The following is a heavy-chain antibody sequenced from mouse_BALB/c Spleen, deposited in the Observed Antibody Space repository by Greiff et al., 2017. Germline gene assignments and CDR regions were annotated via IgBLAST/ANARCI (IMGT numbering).Heavy chain of an antibody. J-gene: IGHJ3*01. CDR2: ISSGSSTI. D-gene: IGHD2-1*01. V-gene: IGHV5-17*02. CDR3: ARSGGNYPAY. CDR1: GFTFSSFG. Sequence: EVKLVESGGGLVQPGGSRKLSCAASGFTFSSFGMHWVRQAPEKGLEWVAYISSGSSTIYYADTVKGRFTISRDNPKNTLFLQMTSLRSEDTAMYYCARSGGNYPAYWGQGTLVTVSA.